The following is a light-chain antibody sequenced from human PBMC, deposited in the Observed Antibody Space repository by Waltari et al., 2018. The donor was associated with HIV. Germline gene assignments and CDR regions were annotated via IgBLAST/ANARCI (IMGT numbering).Light chain of an antibody. V-gene: IGLV1-51*01. CDR3: ETWDTSLNVV. Sequence: QPVLTQPPSVSAAPGQKVTISCNGSDSNIGINYVSWYWQFPGTAPKLLIYENSQRPSGIPDRFSGSKSGTSATLDITGLQTGDEADYYCETWDTSLNVVFGGGTKLTVL. CDR1: DSNIGINY. J-gene: IGLJ3*02. CDR2: ENS.